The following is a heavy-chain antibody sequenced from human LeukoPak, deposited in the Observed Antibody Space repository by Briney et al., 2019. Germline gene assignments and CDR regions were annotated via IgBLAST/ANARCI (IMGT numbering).Heavy chain of an antibody. Sequence: GGSLRLSCAASGFTFSSYWMHWVRQAPGEGLVWVSRINSDGSNTNYADSVKGRFTISRDTAKNTLYLQMNSLRAEDTAVYYCAISPQFDNWGQGTLVTVSS. CDR2: INSDGSNT. CDR3: AISPQFDN. J-gene: IGHJ4*02. D-gene: IGHD2/OR15-2a*01. V-gene: IGHV3-74*01. CDR1: GFTFSSYW.